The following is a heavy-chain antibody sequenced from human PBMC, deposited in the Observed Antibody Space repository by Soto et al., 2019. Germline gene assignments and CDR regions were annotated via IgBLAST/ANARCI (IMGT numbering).Heavy chain of an antibody. CDR1: GGSISSHY. D-gene: IGHD1-26*01. J-gene: IGHJ6*02. V-gene: IGHV4-59*11. CDR3: ARDGREASGMDV. Sequence: KPSETLSLTCTVSGGSISSHYWSWVRQAPGKGLEWIGHIYYRGSTSYNPSLRSRSTISVDTSNNQFSLKLNSVTTADTAVYYCARDGREASGMDVWGQGPKVTVSS. CDR2: IYYRGST.